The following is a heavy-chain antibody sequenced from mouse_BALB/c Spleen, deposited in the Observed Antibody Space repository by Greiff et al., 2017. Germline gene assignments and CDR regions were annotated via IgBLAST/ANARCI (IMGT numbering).Heavy chain of an antibody. CDR2: ISSGGSYT. CDR3: ARLDGYYFDY. V-gene: IGHV5-6*01. CDR1: GFTFSSYG. Sequence: EVQLVESGADLVKPGGSLKLSCAASGFTFSSYGMSWVRQTPDKRLEWVATISSGGSYTYYPASVKGRFTISRDNAKNTLYLQMSSLKSEDTAMYYCARLDGYYFDYWGQGTTLTVSS. D-gene: IGHD2-3*01. J-gene: IGHJ2*01.